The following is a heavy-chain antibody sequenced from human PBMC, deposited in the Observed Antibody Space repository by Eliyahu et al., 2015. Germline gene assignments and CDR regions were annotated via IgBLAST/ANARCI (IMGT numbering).Heavy chain of an antibody. CDR1: GFTFSSYX. J-gene: IGHJ6*03. D-gene: IGHD2-2*01. Sequence: EVQLVESGGGLVKPGGSLRLSCAASGFTFSSYXXNXVRQAPGKGLEWVSSISSSSSYIYYADSVKGRFTISRDNAKNSLYLQMNSLRAEDTAVYYCARDSAVVRGTSCYQFHYCYMDVWGKGTTVTVSS. CDR2: ISSSSSYI. V-gene: IGHV3-21*01. CDR3: ARDSAVVRGTSCYQFHYCYMDV.